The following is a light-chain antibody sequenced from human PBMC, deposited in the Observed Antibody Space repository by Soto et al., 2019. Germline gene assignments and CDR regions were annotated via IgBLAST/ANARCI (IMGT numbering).Light chain of an antibody. Sequence: EIVMTQSPATLSVSPGGRATLSCRASQSISDTLAWYQQKPGQAPRLLIYDASNRATDIPARFSGSGSGTDFTLTISSLEPEDFAVYYCQQYGSSPITFGQGTRLEIK. J-gene: IGKJ5*01. V-gene: IGKV3D-15*01. CDR1: QSISDT. CDR2: DAS. CDR3: QQYGSSPIT.